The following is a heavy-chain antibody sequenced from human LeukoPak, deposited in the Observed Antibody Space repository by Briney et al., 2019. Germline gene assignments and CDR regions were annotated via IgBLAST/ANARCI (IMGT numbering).Heavy chain of an antibody. CDR1: GFTVSSKY. CDR2: IYSGGGT. V-gene: IGHV3-66*01. D-gene: IGHD5-18*01. Sequence: PGGSLRLSCAASGFTVSSKYMNWVRQAPGKGPEWVSVIYSGGGTYYAASVNGRFTISRDNSKSTLFLQMNSLRTEDTAVYYCARGVTTAMAVDYWGQGTLVTVSS. CDR3: ARGVTTAMAVDY. J-gene: IGHJ4*02.